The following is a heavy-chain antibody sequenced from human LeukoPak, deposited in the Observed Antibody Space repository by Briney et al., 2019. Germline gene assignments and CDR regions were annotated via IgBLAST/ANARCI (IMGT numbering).Heavy chain of an antibody. CDR2: INPNSGGT. V-gene: IGHV1-2*02. J-gene: IGHJ4*02. CDR1: GYTFTGYY. D-gene: IGHD3-10*01. CDR3: ARVVVRGVLKGLWDY. Sequence: GASVKVSCKASGYTFTGYYMHWVRQAPGQGLEWMGWINPNSGGTNYAQKFQGRVTMTRDTSISTAYMELSRLRSDDTAVYYCARVVVRGVLKGLWDYWGQGTLVTVSS.